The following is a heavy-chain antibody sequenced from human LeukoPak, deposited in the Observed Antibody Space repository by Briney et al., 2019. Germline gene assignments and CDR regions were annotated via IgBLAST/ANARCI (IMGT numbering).Heavy chain of an antibody. J-gene: IGHJ4*02. CDR2: IYYSGST. CDR3: ARTPSMVVTSEVY. D-gene: IGHD4-23*01. CDR1: GGSISSSSYY. V-gene: IGHV4-39*01. Sequence: SETLSLTCTVSGGSISSSSYYWGWIRQPPGKGLEWIGSIYYSGSTYYNPSLKSRVTISVDTSKNQFSLKLSSVTAADTAVYYCARTPSMVVTSEVYWGQGTLVSVSS.